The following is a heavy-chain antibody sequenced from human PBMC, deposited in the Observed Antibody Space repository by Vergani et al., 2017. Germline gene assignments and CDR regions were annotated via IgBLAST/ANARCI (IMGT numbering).Heavy chain of an antibody. Sequence: QVQLVESGGGVVQPGGSLRLSCAASGFTFSSYGMHWVRQAPGKGLEWVAFIRYDGSNKYYADSVKGRFTISRDNSKNTLYLQMNSLRAEDTAVYYCAKDLLPGPYYYGMDVWGQGTTVTVSS. CDR1: GFTFSSYG. D-gene: IGHD2-15*01. J-gene: IGHJ6*02. CDR2: IRYDGSNK. CDR3: AKDLLPGPYYYGMDV. V-gene: IGHV3-30*02.